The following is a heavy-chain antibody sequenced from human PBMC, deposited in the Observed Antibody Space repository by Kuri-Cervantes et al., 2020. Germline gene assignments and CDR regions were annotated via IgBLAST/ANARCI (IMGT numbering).Heavy chain of an antibody. V-gene: IGHV4-30-2*01. D-gene: IGHD2-2*01. CDR3: ARDRYQLLLTPKGAWFDP. Sequence: CAFSGGSISSGGYSWSWIRQPPGKGLGWIGYINHSGSTYYNPSLKSRVTISVDRSKNQISLKLSSVTAEDTAVYYCARDRYQLLLTPKGAWFDPWGQGTLVTVSS. CDR2: INHSGST. J-gene: IGHJ5*02. CDR1: GGSISSGGYS.